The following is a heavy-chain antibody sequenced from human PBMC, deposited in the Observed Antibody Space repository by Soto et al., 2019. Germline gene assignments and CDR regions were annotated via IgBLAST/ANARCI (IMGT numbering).Heavy chain of an antibody. CDR3: ARVGCSGGSCYWFDP. V-gene: IGHV4-30-4*01. CDR2: IYYSGST. D-gene: IGHD2-15*01. J-gene: IGHJ5*02. Sequence: QVQLQESGPGLVKPSQTLSLTCTVSGGSISSGDYYWSWIRQPPGKGLEWIGYIYYSGSTYYNPSLKSRVTISVDTSKNQFSLKLSSVTAADTAVYYGARVGCSGGSCYWFDPWGQGTLVTVSS. CDR1: GGSISSGDYY.